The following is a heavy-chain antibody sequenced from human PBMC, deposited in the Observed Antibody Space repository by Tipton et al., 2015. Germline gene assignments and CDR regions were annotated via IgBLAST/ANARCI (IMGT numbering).Heavy chain of an antibody. Sequence: TLSLTCTVSGGSVSSGSYYWSWIRQPPGKGLEWTGHIYANGTTSYNPSLKSRVTISVDTSKNQFSLKLSSVTAADTAVYYCARDLKLTGYYYGMDVWGQGTTVTVSS. J-gene: IGHJ6*02. CDR1: GGSVSSGSYY. D-gene: IGHD3-9*01. V-gene: IGHV4-61*09. CDR2: IYANGTT. CDR3: ARDLKLTGYYYGMDV.